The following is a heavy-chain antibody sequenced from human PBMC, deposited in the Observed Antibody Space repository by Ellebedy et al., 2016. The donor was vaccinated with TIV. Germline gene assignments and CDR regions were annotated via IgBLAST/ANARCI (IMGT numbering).Heavy chain of an antibody. CDR3: AKADTTVAGRLYGMDV. CDR2: ISGSGGST. V-gene: IGHV3-23*01. Sequence: GESLKISCAASGFTFSSYAMNWVRQAPGKGLAWVSAISGSGGSTYYADSVKGRFTISRDNSKNTMYLQMNSLTADDTALYYCAKADTTVAGRLYGMDVWGPGTTVTVSS. J-gene: IGHJ6*02. CDR1: GFTFSSYA. D-gene: IGHD6-19*01.